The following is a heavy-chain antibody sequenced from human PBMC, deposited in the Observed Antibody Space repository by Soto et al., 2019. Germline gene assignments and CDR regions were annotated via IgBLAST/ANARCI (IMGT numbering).Heavy chain of an antibody. CDR3: AHPRGYGVFDAVDI. CDR1: GFIFRTYA. Sequence: EVQLVESGGGLVQPGGSLKLSCAASGFIFRTYAMNWVRQAPGKGLEWVSAISSSGDSTYYAESVRGRFTISRDNSINTLYLHMRSLRPEDTAVYYCAHPRGYGVFDAVDIWGQGTMVTVSS. V-gene: IGHV3-23*04. J-gene: IGHJ3*02. CDR2: ISSSGDST. D-gene: IGHD4-17*01.